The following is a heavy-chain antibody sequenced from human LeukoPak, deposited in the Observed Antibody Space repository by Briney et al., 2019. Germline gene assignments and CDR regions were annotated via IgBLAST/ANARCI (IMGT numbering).Heavy chain of an antibody. CDR1: GFTFSSYG. J-gene: IGHJ4*02. CDR3: AKDPYSSGWYRFDY. D-gene: IGHD6-19*01. V-gene: IGHV3-30*02. CDR2: IRNDGSDK. Sequence: GGSLRLSCAASGFTFSSYGMHWVRQAPGKGLEWVAFIRNDGSDKFYADSVKGRFTISRDNSKNSLYLQMNSLRAEDTAVYYCAKDPYSSGWYRFDYWGQGTLVTVSS.